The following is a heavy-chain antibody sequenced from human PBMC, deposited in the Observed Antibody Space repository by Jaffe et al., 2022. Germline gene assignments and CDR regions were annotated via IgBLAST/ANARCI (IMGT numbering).Heavy chain of an antibody. J-gene: IGHJ4*02. V-gene: IGHV3-7*05. D-gene: IGHD3-10*01. CDR2: MNQDGSEK. CDR3: ARDSRGVFDY. Sequence: EVQLVESGGGLVQPGGSLRLSCAASGFTFRSCWMTWVRQAPGKGLEWVANMNQDGSEKYFLDSVKGRFTISRDNAKNSLYLQMNSLRAEDTAVYYCARDSRGVFDYWGQGTLVTVSS. CDR1: GFTFRSCW.